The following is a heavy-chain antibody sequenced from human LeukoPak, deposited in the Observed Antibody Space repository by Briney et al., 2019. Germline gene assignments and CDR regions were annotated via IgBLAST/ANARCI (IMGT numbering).Heavy chain of an antibody. Sequence: ASVKVSCKASGYTFTGYYMHWVRQATGQGPEWMVWINPNSGGTNYAQKCQGRVTMTRDTSISTAYKELIRLRSDDTALYYRARLDYVLGSSPGYDYYYYMDVWGKGTTVTVSS. CDR1: GYTFTGYY. CDR3: ARLDYVLGSSPGYDYYYYMDV. CDR2: INPNSGGT. J-gene: IGHJ6*03. V-gene: IGHV1-2*02. D-gene: IGHD3-16*01.